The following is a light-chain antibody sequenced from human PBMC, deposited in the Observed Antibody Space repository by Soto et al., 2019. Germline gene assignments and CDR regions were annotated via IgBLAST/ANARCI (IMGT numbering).Light chain of an antibody. Sequence: DIQMTQSPSTLSASVGDRVTITCRASQSISSWLAWYQQKPGKAPKLLIYKASSLESGVPSRFSGSGSGTEFTLTSSSLQPDDFATYYCQQYGFTFGPGTKVDIK. V-gene: IGKV1-5*03. J-gene: IGKJ3*01. CDR2: KAS. CDR3: QQYGFT. CDR1: QSISSW.